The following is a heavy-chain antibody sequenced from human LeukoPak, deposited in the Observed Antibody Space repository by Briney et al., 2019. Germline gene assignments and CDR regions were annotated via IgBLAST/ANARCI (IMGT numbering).Heavy chain of an antibody. CDR1: GNYW. J-gene: IGHJ4*02. V-gene: IGHV3-74*01. Sequence: PGGSLRLSCAASGNYWMHWVRQAPGKGLVWVSHIKSDGSWTSCADSVKGRFTISKDNAKNTVYLQMNSLRAEDTAVYYCVSFYETYWGRGTLVTVSS. D-gene: IGHD2/OR15-2a*01. CDR2: IKSDGSWT. CDR3: VSFYETY.